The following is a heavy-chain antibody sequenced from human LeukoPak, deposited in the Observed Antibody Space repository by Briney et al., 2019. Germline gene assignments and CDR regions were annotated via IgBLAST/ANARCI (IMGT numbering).Heavy chain of an antibody. V-gene: IGHV1-69*01. Sequence: SVKVSCKASGGTFSSYAISWVRQAPGQGLEWMGGIIPIFGTANYAQKFQGRVTITADESTSSAYMELSSLRSEDTAVYYCARVLIRYCSSTSCFFDYWGQGTLVTVSS. D-gene: IGHD2-2*01. CDR2: IIPIFGTA. J-gene: IGHJ4*02. CDR3: ARVLIRYCSSTSCFFDY. CDR1: GGTFSSYA.